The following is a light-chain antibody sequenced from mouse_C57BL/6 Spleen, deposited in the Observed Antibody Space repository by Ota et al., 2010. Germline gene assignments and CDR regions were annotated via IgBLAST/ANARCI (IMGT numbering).Light chain of an antibody. V-gene: IGKV6-32*01. J-gene: IGKJ2*01. CDR2: YTS. CDR1: GCEYC. CDR3: QQDYTSPYT. Sequence: IVMTHVSQNSCHISRRQGQHXLQGQSGCEYCCNLVSNRKPGQSPKLLIYYTSNRYTGVPDRFTGSGYGTDFTFTISTVQPEDLAVYFCQQDYTSPYTFGGGDQAGNKT.